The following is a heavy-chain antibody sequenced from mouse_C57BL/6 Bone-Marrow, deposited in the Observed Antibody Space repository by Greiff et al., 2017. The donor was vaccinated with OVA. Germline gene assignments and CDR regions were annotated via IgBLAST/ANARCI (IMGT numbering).Heavy chain of an antibody. CDR1: GYTFISYD. J-gene: IGHJ4*01. CDR3: ARGGFYDGYVGDY. CDR2: IYPRDGST. D-gene: IGHD2-3*01. Sequence: VQLQQSGPELVKPGASVKLSCKASGYTFISYDINWVKQRPGQGLEWIGWIYPRDGSTKYNEKFKGKATLTVDTSSSTAYMELHSLTSEDSAVYFCARGGFYDGYVGDYWGQGTSVTVSS. V-gene: IGHV1-85*01.